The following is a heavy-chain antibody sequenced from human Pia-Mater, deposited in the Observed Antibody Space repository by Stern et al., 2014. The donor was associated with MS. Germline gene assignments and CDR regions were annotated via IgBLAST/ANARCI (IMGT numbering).Heavy chain of an antibody. CDR1: GGTFSSYA. V-gene: IGHV1-69*06. D-gene: IGHD5-24*01. J-gene: IGHJ3*02. CDR2: IIPIFGTA. CDR3: ARDYGMTTTTGAFDI. Sequence: QVQLVQSGAEVKKPGSSVKVSCTASGGTFSSYAISWVRQAPGQGLEWMGGIIPIFGTANYAQKFQGRFPITADNSPGQVYMELSSLRSEDTAVYYCARDYGMTTTTGAFDIWGQGTMVTVSS.